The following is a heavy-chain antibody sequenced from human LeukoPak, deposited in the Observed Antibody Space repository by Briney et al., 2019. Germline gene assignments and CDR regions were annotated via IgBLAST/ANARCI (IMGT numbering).Heavy chain of an antibody. CDR3: ARRYTTSTWSFDP. CDR2: IYYSGST. D-gene: IGHD6-6*01. CDR1: GGSISNYY. Sequence: SETLSLTCTVSGGSISNYYWSWIRQTPGKGLEWIGYIYYSGSTNYNPSLKSRVTISVDTSKNQLSLKMTSVTAADTAVYYCARRYTTSTWSFDPWGQGTLVTVSS. J-gene: IGHJ5*02. V-gene: IGHV4-59*01.